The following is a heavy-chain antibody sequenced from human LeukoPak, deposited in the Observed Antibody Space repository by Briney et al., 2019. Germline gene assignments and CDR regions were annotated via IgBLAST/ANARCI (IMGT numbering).Heavy chain of an antibody. CDR2: IYYGGST. CDR1: GGSISSYY. V-gene: IGHV4-59*08. D-gene: IGHD4-23*01. J-gene: IGHJ3*02. Sequence: SETLSLTCTVSGGSISSYYWSWIRQPPGKGLEWIGYIYYGGSTNYNPSLKSRVTISVDTSKNQFSLKLSSVTAADTAVYYCARSWRWGDAFDTWGQGTMVTVSS. CDR3: ARSWRWGDAFDT.